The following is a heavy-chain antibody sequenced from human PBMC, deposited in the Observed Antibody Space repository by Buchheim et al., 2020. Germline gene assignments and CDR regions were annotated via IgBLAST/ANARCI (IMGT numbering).Heavy chain of an antibody. CDR3: AKPFRNHIYYYMDV. V-gene: IGHV3-23*01. CDR2: IIGSGGST. D-gene: IGHD1-14*01. J-gene: IGHJ6*03. Sequence: EVHLLESGGGLVQPGGSLRLSCAASGLTFSNYVMNWVRQAPGKGLEWVSGIIGSGGSTYYAESVEGRFMISRDNSKNTMYVQMNSLRAEDTAVYYCAKPFRNHIYYYMDVWGKGTT. CDR1: GLTFSNYV.